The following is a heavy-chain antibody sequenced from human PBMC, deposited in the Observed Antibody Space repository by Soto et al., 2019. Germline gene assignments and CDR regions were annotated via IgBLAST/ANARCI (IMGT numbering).Heavy chain of an antibody. CDR3: ARDVVAYCSGGSCYLANDAFDI. V-gene: IGHV3-7*01. D-gene: IGHD2-15*01. CDR1: GFTFSSYW. J-gene: IGHJ3*02. Sequence: PGGSLRLSCAASGFTFSSYWMSWVRQAPGKGLEWVANIKQDGSEKYYVDSVKGRFTISRDNAKNSLYLQMNSLRAEDTAVYYCARDVVAYCSGGSCYLANDAFDILGQATMVTVSS. CDR2: IKQDGSEK.